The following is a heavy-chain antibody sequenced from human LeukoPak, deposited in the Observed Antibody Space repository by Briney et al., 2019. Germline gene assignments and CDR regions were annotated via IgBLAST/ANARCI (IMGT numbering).Heavy chain of an antibody. CDR2: IIPMFGTP. J-gene: IGHJ4*02. V-gene: IGHV1-69*13. D-gene: IGHD3-22*01. Sequence: ASVKVSCKASGDNFSSYAFSWVRQAPGQGLEWMGRIIPMFGTPNYAQTFQDRVTITADESTKTAYMELSSLRSEDTAVYYCASNYYDSVGYYYVIPLDNWGQGTLVTVSS. CDR1: GDNFSSYA. CDR3: ASNYYDSVGYYYVIPLDN.